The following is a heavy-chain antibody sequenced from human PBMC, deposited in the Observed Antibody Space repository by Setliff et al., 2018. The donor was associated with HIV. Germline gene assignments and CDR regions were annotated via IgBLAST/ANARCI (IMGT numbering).Heavy chain of an antibody. D-gene: IGHD1-20*01. CDR1: GFSISTNYY. CDR2: IYHTGST. J-gene: IGHJ5*02. Sequence: PETLSLTCAVSGFSISTNYYWGWIRQPPGKGLDWIGSIYHTGSTYSNPSLKSRVTISVDSSKNQFSLKLSSVTAADTAVYYCARSDPVDNWNPTLKWFDPWGQGTLVTVSS. V-gene: IGHV4-38-2*01. CDR3: ARSDPVDNWNPTLKWFDP.